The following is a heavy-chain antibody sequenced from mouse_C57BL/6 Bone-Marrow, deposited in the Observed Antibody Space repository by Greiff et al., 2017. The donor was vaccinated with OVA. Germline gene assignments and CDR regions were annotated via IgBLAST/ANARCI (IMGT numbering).Heavy chain of an antibody. D-gene: IGHD2-4*01. Sequence: VQGVESGPGLVAPSQSLSITCTVSGFSLTSYGVDWVRQPPGKGLEWLGVIWGGGSTNYNSALMSRLSISKDNSKSQVFLKMNSLQTDDTAMYYCAKHGSYDYDKSYWYFDVWGTGTTVTVSS. CDR2: IWGGGST. CDR3: AKHGSYDYDKSYWYFDV. CDR1: GFSLTSYG. V-gene: IGHV2-9*01. J-gene: IGHJ1*03.